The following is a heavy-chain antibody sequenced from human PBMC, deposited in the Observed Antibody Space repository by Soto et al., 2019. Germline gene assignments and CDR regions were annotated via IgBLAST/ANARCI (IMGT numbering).Heavy chain of an antibody. Sequence: EVQLVEAGGGLVQPGGSLRLSCAASGFMFNSYAMHWVRQAPGKGLEYVSAISSLGDSIFYANSVKDRFTISRDNSKNTLYLQMGSLRAEDMAVYYCARRTAGWYFDLWGRGTLVTVSS. V-gene: IGHV3-64*01. D-gene: IGHD2-21*02. CDR2: ISSLGDSI. CDR1: GFMFNSYA. J-gene: IGHJ2*01. CDR3: ARRTAGWYFDL.